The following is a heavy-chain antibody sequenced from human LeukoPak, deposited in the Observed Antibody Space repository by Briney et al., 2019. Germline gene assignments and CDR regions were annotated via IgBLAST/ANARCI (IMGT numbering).Heavy chain of an antibody. Sequence: GASVKVSCKASGYTFTSYGITWARQAPGQGLEWMGWISAYNGNTNYAQKLQGRVTVTTDTSTSTAYMELRSLRSDDTAVYYCARFERWTGTVYLDYWGQGTLVTVSS. CDR2: ISAYNGNT. CDR3: ARFERWTGTVYLDY. CDR1: GYTFTSYG. V-gene: IGHV1-18*01. D-gene: IGHD3/OR15-3a*01. J-gene: IGHJ4*02.